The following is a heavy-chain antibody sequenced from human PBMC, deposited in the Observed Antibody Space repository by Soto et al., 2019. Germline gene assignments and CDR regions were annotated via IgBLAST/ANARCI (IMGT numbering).Heavy chain of an antibody. J-gene: IGHJ5*02. CDR2: INPNSGGT. CDR3: ARRELLQGGRWFDP. Sequence: QVQLVQSGAEVKKPGSSVKVSCKASGGTFSSYAISWVRQAPGQGLEWMGWINPNSGGTNYAQKFQGRVTMTRDTSIGTAYMELSGLRSDDTAVYYCARRELLQGGRWFDPWGQGTLVTVSS. V-gene: IGHV1-2*02. CDR1: GGTFSSYA. D-gene: IGHD1-26*01.